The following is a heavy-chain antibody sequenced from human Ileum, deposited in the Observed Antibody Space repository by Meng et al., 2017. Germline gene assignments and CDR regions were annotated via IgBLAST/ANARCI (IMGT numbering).Heavy chain of an antibody. J-gene: IGHJ4*02. CDR3: ARHGGYHFDS. CDR1: GGSITSYNY. Sequence: VRLVEAGPGLGGPSRPACLTFVVSGGSITSYNYWSVVRQPRDKGPESIGQIDHGGSTNYNPSLRSRVIMSSDKSKNQCALSLRSVAAADTAVDYGARHGGYHFDSWGQGALVTVSS. D-gene: IGHD4-17*01. V-gene: IGHV4-4*02. CDR2: IDHGGST.